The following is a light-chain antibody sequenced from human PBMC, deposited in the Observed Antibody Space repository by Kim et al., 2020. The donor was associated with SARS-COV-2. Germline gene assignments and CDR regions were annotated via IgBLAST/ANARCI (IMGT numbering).Light chain of an antibody. CDR1: QDIANY. CDR2: AAS. J-gene: IGKJ1*01. CDR3: QKYDSAPWT. V-gene: IGKV1-27*01. Sequence: SASGGDGVTMTCRASQDIANYLAWYQQKPGKVPKLLVYAASALKSGVPSRFSGRRSGTDFTLTISNLQPEDVATYYCQKYDSAPWTFGQGTKLEI.